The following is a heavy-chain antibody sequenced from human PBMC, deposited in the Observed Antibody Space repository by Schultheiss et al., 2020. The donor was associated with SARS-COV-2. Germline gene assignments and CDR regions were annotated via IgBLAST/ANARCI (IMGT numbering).Heavy chain of an antibody. J-gene: IGHJ5*02. CDR3: ARTGLLCSGGSCFVDWFDP. CDR2: ISAYNGNT. D-gene: IGHD2-15*01. Sequence: ASVKVSCKASGYTFTSYGISWVRQAPGQGLEWMGWISAYNGNTNYAQKLQGRVTMTTDTSTSTAYMELRSLRSDDTAVYYCARTGLLCSGGSCFVDWFDPWGQGTLVTVSS. CDR1: GYTFTSYG. V-gene: IGHV1-18*01.